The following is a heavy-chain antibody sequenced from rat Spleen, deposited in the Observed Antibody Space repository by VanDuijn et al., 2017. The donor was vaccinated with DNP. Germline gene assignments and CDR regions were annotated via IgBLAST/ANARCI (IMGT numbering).Heavy chain of an antibody. CDR2: IIYDGGRT. Sequence: EVQLVASGGGLVQPGRSLKLSCAASGFTFSDYYMAWVRQAPTKGLEWVAYIIYDGGRTYYGDSVKGRFTISRDIAKSTLYLEMNSLRSEDMATYYCARHVLPLRVWDYWGQGVMVTVSS. CDR1: GFTFSDYY. CDR3: ARHVLPLRVWDY. J-gene: IGHJ2*01. V-gene: IGHV5-22*01. D-gene: IGHD1-4*01.